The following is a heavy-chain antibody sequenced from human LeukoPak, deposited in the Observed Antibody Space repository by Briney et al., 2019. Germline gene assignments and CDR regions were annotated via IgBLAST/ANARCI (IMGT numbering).Heavy chain of an antibody. CDR3: ARGHGMRRANSSGWYNY. CDR2: INHSGST. J-gene: IGHJ4*02. D-gene: IGHD6-19*01. Sequence: SETLSLTCAVYGGSFSGYYWSWIRQPPGKGLEWIGEINHSGSTNYNPSLKSRVTISVDTSKNQFSLKLSSVTAADTAVYYCARGHGMRRANSSGWYNYWGQGTLVTVSS. V-gene: IGHV4-34*01. CDR1: GGSFSGYY.